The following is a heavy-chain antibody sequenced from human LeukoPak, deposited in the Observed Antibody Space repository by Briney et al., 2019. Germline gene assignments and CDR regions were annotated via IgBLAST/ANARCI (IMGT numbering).Heavy chain of an antibody. D-gene: IGHD6-13*01. CDR3: TRDQEPRLIKQQLVRPPDY. J-gene: IGHJ4*02. CDR2: ISGSGDDT. Sequence: GGSLRLSCAASGFTFNKYVVSWVRQAPGKGLEWVSSISGSGDDTYYADSVKGRFTISRDNSKNTLFLQMNSLRAEDAAVYYCTRDQEPRLIKQQLVRPPDYWGQGTLVTVSS. CDR1: GFTFNKYV. V-gene: IGHV3-23*01.